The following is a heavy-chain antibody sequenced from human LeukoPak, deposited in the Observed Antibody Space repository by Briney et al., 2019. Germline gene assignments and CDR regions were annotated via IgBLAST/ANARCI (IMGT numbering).Heavy chain of an antibody. J-gene: IGHJ6*02. CDR2: MIPNSGNT. CDR1: GYTFTSYD. V-gene: IGHV1-8*01. D-gene: IGHD2-2*02. Sequence: ASVTVSCKASGYTFTSYDINWVRQATGQGIEWMGWMIPNSGNTGYAQKFQGRVTMTRNTSISTAYMELSSLRSEDTAVYYCARGSFGYCSSTSCHTSTYYYGMDVWGQGTTVTVSS. CDR3: ARGSFGYCSSTSCHTSTYYYGMDV.